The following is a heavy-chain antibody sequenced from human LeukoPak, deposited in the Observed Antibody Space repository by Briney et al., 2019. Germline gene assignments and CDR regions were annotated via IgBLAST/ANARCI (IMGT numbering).Heavy chain of an antibody. Sequence: ASVTVSCKASGYTFTGYYMHWVRQAPGQGLEWMGWINPNSGGTNYAQKFQGRVTMTRDTSISTAYMELSRLRSDDTAVYYCARDRRWLQRHPPQFDYWGQGTLVTVSS. D-gene: IGHD5-24*01. V-gene: IGHV1-2*02. CDR3: ARDRRWLQRHPPQFDY. CDR1: GYTFTGYY. J-gene: IGHJ4*02. CDR2: INPNSGGT.